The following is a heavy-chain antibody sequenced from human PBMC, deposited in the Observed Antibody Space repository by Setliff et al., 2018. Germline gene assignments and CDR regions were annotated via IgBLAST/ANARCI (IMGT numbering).Heavy chain of an antibody. CDR3: ARTDDYYNFYAY. Sequence: KPSETLSLTCAVYGGSFSGYYWSWIRQPPGKGLEWIGEINHSGSTNYNPSPKSRVTISIDASKNQFSLKLDSVTAADTAVYYCARTDDYYNFYAYWGQGTLVTVSS. V-gene: IGHV4-34*01. CDR1: GGSFSGYY. J-gene: IGHJ4*02. D-gene: IGHD3-3*01. CDR2: INHSGST.